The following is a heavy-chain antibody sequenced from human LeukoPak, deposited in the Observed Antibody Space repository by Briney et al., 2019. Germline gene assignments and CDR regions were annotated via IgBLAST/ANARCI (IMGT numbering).Heavy chain of an antibody. J-gene: IGHJ2*01. CDR1: GGSISSSNYY. V-gene: IGHV4-39*07. CDR2: VYYSGNT. CDR3: ARVGYGFGEPWYFDL. D-gene: IGHD3-10*01. Sequence: SETLSLTCTVSGGSISSSNYYWGWIRQPPGKGLECIGSVYYSGNTYYNPSLKSRVTISVDTSKNQFSLKLSSVTAADTAVYYCARVGYGFGEPWYFDLWGRGTLVTVSS.